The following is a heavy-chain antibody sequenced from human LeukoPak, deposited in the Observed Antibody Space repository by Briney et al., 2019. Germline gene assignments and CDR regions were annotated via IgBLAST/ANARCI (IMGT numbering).Heavy chain of an antibody. J-gene: IGHJ4*02. CDR3: TRDLGSFYVGRKRYPGLY. V-gene: IGHV3-48*01. CDR2: ISGGSFTI. CDR1: GFTFSDYT. Sequence: GGSLRLSCAASGFTFSDYTMNWVRQAPGQGPEWIAYISGGSFTIYYADSVKGRFTISRDDAKNSLFLQMNGLRVEDTAVYYCTRDLGSFYVGRKRYPGLYWGQGTLVTVPS. D-gene: IGHD3-10*02.